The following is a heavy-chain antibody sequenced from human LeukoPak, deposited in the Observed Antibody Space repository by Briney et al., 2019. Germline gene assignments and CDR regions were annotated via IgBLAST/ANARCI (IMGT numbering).Heavy chain of an antibody. Sequence: GASVKVSCKASGYTFTGYYLHWVRQAPGQGLEWMGRINPNSGGTNYAQKFQGRVTMTRDTSISTAYMELSRLRSGDTAMYYCARDGSPFYDSSGYYYEVYWGQGTLVTVSS. CDR1: GYTFTGYY. CDR3: ARDGSPFYDSSGYYYEVY. J-gene: IGHJ4*02. D-gene: IGHD3-22*01. CDR2: INPNSGGT. V-gene: IGHV1-2*06.